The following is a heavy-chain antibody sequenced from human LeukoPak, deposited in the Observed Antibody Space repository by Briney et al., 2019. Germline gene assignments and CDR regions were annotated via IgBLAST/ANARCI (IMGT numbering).Heavy chain of an antibody. V-gene: IGHV1-46*01. CDR1: GYTFTNYY. CDR3: AKHTTAYNSPRDSFNI. D-gene: IGHD1-1*01. J-gene: IGHJ3*02. Sequence: ASVKVSCKASGYTFTNYYMHWLRQAPGQGLEWMGIINPSGGSTGYAQKFQGRVTMTRDASTSTVYMELSSLRSEDTAVYYCAKHTTAYNSPRDSFNIWGQGTMVTVSS. CDR2: INPSGGST.